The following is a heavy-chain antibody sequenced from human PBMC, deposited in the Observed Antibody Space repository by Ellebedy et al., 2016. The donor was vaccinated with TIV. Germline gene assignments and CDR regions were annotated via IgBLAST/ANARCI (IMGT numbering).Heavy chain of an antibody. V-gene: IGHV1-46*04. CDR3: ARSRSSGWLHTPDY. J-gene: IGHJ4*02. CDR1: GYTLTNYY. Sequence: AASVKVSCKASGYTLTNYYLHWVRQAPGQGLEWMGIINPSTGDTTYAQKLQGRVTMTRDTSTSTVYMELSSLRSDDTAVYFCARSRSSGWLHTPDYWGQGTLVTVSS. CDR2: INPSTGDT. D-gene: IGHD6-19*01.